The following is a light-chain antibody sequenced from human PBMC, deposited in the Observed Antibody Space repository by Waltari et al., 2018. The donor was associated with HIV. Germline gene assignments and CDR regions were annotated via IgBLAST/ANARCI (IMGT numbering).Light chain of an antibody. CDR3: QQYNKGPLGIT. V-gene: IGKV3-15*01. CDR1: QSVSSN. Sequence: EIVMTKSPATLSVSPGGRATLFCRASQSVSSNLAWYQQKPGQGPRLLIYGATTRATGFPARFGGSGSGTEFTLTISSLQSEDFGVYYCQQYNKGPLGITFGQGTRLEI. CDR2: GAT. J-gene: IGKJ5*01.